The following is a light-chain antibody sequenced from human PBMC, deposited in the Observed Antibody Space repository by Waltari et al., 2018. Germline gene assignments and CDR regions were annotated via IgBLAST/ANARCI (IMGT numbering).Light chain of an antibody. CDR1: QSVLYISYNKDF. CDR2: WAS. J-gene: IGKJ5*01. Sequence: DIVMTQSPDSLAVPLGERATINCKSSQSVLYISYNKDFLAWYQQKPGQPPKLLMYWASTRESGVPDRFSGSGSGTDFTLTIRSLQAEDVAVYYCQQYSSTPLTFGQGTRLEIK. CDR3: QQYSSTPLT. V-gene: IGKV4-1*01.